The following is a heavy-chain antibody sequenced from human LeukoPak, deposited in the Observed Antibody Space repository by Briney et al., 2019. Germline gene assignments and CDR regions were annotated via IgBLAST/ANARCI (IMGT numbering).Heavy chain of an antibody. V-gene: IGHV1-2*02. D-gene: IGHD1-26*01. Sequence: SVKVSCKASGYTFTGYYMHWVRQAPRQGLEWIGWINPNSGGTNYAQKFQGRVTMTRDTSISTAYMELSRLRSDDTAVYYCARDLRVGATGTGYWGQGTLVTVSS. CDR3: ARDLRVGATGTGY. CDR1: GYTFTGYY. J-gene: IGHJ4*02. CDR2: INPNSGGT.